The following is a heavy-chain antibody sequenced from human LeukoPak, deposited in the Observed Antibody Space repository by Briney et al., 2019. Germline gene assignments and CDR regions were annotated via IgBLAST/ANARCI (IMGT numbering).Heavy chain of an antibody. Sequence: PSETLSPTCTVSGGSISSYYWSWIRQPPGKGLEWIGYVYYSGSTNYNPSLKSRVTISVDTSKNQFSLKLSSVTAADTAVYYCARESSVPFFDPWGQGTLVTVSS. D-gene: IGHD6-19*01. CDR1: GGSISSYY. CDR2: VYYSGST. J-gene: IGHJ5*02. CDR3: ARESSVPFFDP. V-gene: IGHV4-59*01.